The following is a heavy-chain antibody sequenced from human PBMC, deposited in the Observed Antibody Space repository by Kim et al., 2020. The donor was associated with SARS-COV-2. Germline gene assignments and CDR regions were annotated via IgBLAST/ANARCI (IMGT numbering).Heavy chain of an antibody. Sequence: SETLSLTCAVYGGSFSGYYWSWIRQPPGKGLEWIGEINHSGSTNYNPSLKSRVTISVDTSKNQFSLKLSSVTAADTAVYYCARVGWWAAAASFDYWGQGTLVTVSS. J-gene: IGHJ4*02. CDR3: ARVGWWAAAASFDY. CDR2: INHSGST. D-gene: IGHD6-13*01. V-gene: IGHV4-34*01. CDR1: GGSFSGYY.